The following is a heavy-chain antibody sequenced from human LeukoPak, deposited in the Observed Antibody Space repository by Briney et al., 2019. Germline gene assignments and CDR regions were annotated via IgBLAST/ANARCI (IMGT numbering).Heavy chain of an antibody. CDR3: ARGGCYGSGNDSRFDP. V-gene: IGHV4-61*01. Sequence: SETLSLTCTVSGGSISSSSYYWSWIRQSPGKGLECIGYIHYTGGTNYNPSLKSRVTISVETSKNQFSLKLKSVTAADTAVYYFARGGCYGSGNDSRFDPWGQGTLVTVSS. CDR1: GGSISSSSYY. D-gene: IGHD3-10*01. CDR2: IHYTGGT. J-gene: IGHJ5*02.